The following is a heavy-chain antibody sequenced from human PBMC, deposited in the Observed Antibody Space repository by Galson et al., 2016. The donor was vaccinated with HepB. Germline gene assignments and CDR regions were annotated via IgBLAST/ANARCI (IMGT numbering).Heavy chain of an antibody. V-gene: IGHV3-30*14. CDR2: TSYDGNSQ. CDR1: GFTFRTYL. J-gene: IGHJ4*02. D-gene: IGHD3-22*01. Sequence: SLRLSCAASGFTFRTYLMHWVRQAPGRGLEWVALTSYDGNSQYYADSVKGRFTISRDNSKNTLFLQMDSLRPGDTAVYYCASTPMYHYDDSGYIQSWGQGSLVTVSS. CDR3: ASTPMYHYDDSGYIQS.